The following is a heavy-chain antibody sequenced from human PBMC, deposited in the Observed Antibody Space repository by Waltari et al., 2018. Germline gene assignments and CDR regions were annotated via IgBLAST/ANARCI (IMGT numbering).Heavy chain of an antibody. CDR3: ARDEMHRTTWYHF. CDR2: IKQDGTEK. J-gene: IGHJ4*02. V-gene: IGHV3-7*04. CDR1: GFTFSTYS. Sequence: EVQLVESGGGLVQPGGSRRLSCAVSGFTFSTYSMTWVRQAPGKGLEWVANIKQDGTEKYYVDSVKGRFSISRDNGKNLLYLHMNSLRADDTAVYYCARDEMHRTTWYHFWGQGTQVTVSS. D-gene: IGHD6-13*01.